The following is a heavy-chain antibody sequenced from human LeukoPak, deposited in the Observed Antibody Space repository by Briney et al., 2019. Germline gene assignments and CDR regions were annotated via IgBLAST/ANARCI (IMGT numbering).Heavy chain of an antibody. D-gene: IGHD3-22*01. J-gene: IGHJ4*02. CDR3: ARGLCYYDSSGYLYY. CDR1: GFTVSSNY. CDR2: IYSGGST. Sequence: GGSLRLSCAASGFTVSSNYMSWVRQAPGKGLEWVSVIYSGGSTYYADSVKGRFTISRDNSKNTLYLQMHSLRVEDTAVYYCARGLCYYDSSGYLYYWGQGTLVTVSS. V-gene: IGHV3-53*01.